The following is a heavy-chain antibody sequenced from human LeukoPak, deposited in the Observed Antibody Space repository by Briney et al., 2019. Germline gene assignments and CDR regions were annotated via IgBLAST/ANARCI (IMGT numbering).Heavy chain of an antibody. Sequence: SETLSLTCAVSGGSISSYYWSWIRQPPGRGPEWIGYIFYSGSTNYNPSLKSRVTISLDTSKSQFSLKLSSVTAADTAVYFCARHLRSYGPFDYWGQGTLVTVSS. CDR1: GGSISSYY. CDR2: IFYSGST. J-gene: IGHJ4*02. V-gene: IGHV4-59*08. D-gene: IGHD5-18*01. CDR3: ARHLRSYGPFDY.